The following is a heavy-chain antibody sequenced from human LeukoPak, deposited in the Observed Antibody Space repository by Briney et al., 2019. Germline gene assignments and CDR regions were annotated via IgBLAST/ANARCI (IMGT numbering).Heavy chain of an antibody. V-gene: IGHV3-53*01. J-gene: IGHJ5*02. CDR2: IYSGGNT. CDR1: GFTVSSSY. D-gene: IGHD3/OR15-3a*01. Sequence: GGSLRLSCAASGFTVSSSYMSWLRQAPGKGLEWVSVIYSGGNTYYAASVKGRFTMSRDNSKNTVYLQMNSLRAEDTAVYFCARLRDWFQFDLWGQGTLVTVSS. CDR3: ARLRDWFQFDL.